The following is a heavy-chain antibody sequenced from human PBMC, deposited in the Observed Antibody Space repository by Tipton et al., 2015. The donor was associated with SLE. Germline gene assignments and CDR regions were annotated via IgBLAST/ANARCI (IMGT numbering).Heavy chain of an antibody. Sequence: SLRLSCAASGFTFNSYAMSWVRQAPGKGLEWVSAISGSGGSTYYADSVKGRFTISRDNSKNTLYLQMHSLRAEDTAVYYCARDPLTGDPFDYWGQGTLVTVSS. V-gene: IGHV3-23*01. D-gene: IGHD7-27*01. J-gene: IGHJ4*02. CDR3: ARDPLTGDPFDY. CDR1: GFTFNSYA. CDR2: ISGSGGST.